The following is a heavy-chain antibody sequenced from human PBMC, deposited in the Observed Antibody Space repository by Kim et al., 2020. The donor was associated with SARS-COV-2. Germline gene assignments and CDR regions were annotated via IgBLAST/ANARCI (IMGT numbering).Heavy chain of an antibody. Sequence: SVKGRFTISRDNSKNTLYLQMNSLRAEDTAVYYCARDSLAAAGTGNGMDVWGQGTTVTVSS. CDR3: ARDSLAAAGTGNGMDV. V-gene: IGHV3-30*07. D-gene: IGHD6-13*01. J-gene: IGHJ6*02.